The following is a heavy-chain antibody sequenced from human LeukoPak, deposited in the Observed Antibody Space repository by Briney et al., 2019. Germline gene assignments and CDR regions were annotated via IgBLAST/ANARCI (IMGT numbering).Heavy chain of an antibody. CDR2: INPNSGGT. CDR3: AKVYYDFWSGYGASWSYYMDV. J-gene: IGHJ6*03. Sequence: ASVKVSCKASGYTFTGYYMHWVRQAPGQGLEWMGWINPNSGGTNYAQKFQGRVTMTRDTSISTAYMELSRLRSDDTAVYYCAKVYYDFWSGYGASWSYYMDVWGKGTTVTVSS. D-gene: IGHD3-3*01. CDR1: GYTFTGYY. V-gene: IGHV1-2*02.